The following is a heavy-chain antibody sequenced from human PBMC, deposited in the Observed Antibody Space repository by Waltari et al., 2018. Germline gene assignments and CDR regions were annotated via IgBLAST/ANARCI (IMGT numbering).Heavy chain of an antibody. J-gene: IGHJ4*02. D-gene: IGHD3-16*01. CDR1: GFTFSTYW. V-gene: IGHV3-7*01. CDR3: ARDGVPTKFDD. CDR2: INQHGSEV. Sequence: EVQLVESGGNLVQPGGSLRLSCAASGFTFSTYWMILVRQAPGKGLWRVANINQHGSEVFYADSVKGRFTVSRDNARNLLFLQLNSLRSEDTAVYYCARDGVPTKFDDWSQGTLVTVSS.